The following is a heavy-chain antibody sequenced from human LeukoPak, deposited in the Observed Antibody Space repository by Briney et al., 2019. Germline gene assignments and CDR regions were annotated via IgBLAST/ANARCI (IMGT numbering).Heavy chain of an antibody. CDR3: ASDRRETHTYYGSGSYPDY. CDR2: ISYDGSNK. V-gene: IGHV3-30-3*01. Sequence: GRSLRLSCAASGFTFSSYAMHWVRQAPGKGLEWVAVISYDGSNKYYADSVKGRFTISRDNSKNTLYLQMNSLRAEDTAVYYCASDRRETHTYYGSGSYPDYWGQGTLVTVSS. CDR1: GFTFSSYA. D-gene: IGHD3-10*01. J-gene: IGHJ4*02.